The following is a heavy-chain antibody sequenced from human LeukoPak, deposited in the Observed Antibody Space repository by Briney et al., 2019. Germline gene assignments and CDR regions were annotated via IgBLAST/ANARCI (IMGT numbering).Heavy chain of an antibody. CDR2: IWYGGSNK. CDR1: GFTFSSYG. Sequence: GGSLRLSCAVSGFTFSSYGMHWVRQAPGKGLEWVAVIWYGGSNKYYADSVKGRFTISGDNSKNTLYLQMNSLRAEDTAVYYCAPGEWLLEVDYWGQGTLVTVSS. CDR3: APGEWLLEVDY. V-gene: IGHV3-33*08. D-gene: IGHD3-3*01. J-gene: IGHJ4*02.